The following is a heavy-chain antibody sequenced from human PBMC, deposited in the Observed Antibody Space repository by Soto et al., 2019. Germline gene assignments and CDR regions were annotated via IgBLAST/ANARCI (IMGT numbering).Heavy chain of an antibody. J-gene: IGHJ4*02. CDR2: IIPIFGTA. Sequence: QVQLVQSGAEVKKPGSSVKVSCKASGGTFSSYAISWVRQAPGQGLEWMGGIIPIFGTANYAQKFQGRVTITADESTSTAYMELSSLRSEDTAVYYCARAPPYYYDSSGYYYLLLWGQGTLVTVSS. V-gene: IGHV1-69*01. D-gene: IGHD3-22*01. CDR3: ARAPPYYYDSSGYYYLLL. CDR1: GGTFSSYA.